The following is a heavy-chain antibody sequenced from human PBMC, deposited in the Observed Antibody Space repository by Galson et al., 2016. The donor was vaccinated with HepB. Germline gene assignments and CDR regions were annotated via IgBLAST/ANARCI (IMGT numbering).Heavy chain of an antibody. CDR1: GFTFNNYG. D-gene: IGHD2-2*01. J-gene: IGHJ6*04. CDR2: IGRSGDST. CDR3: VQGSTAPAV. V-gene: IGHV3-23*01. Sequence: SLRLSCAASGFTFNNYGMTWVRKAPGKGLEAVSSIGRSGDSTDYADSVKGRFIISRDNTKNTLSLQMNSLRAEDTAVYYCVQGSTAPAVWGKGTTVTVSS.